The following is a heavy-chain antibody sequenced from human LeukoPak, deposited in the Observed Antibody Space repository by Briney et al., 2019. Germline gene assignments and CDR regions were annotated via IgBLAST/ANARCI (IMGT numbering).Heavy chain of an antibody. D-gene: IGHD7-27*01. CDR2: IHHSGST. Sequence: SETLSLTCTVSGGSISSYYWSWIRQPPGKGLEWIGYIHHSGSTYYNPSLKSRVTISVDRSKNQFSLKLSSVTAADTAVYYCARLGTEPEGYYFDYWGQGTLVTVSS. CDR1: GGSISSYY. CDR3: ARLGTEPEGYYFDY. V-gene: IGHV4-59*12. J-gene: IGHJ4*02.